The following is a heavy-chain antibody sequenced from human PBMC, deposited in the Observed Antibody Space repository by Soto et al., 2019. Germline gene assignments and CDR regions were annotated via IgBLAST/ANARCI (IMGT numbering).Heavy chain of an antibody. CDR2: IKQDGSEK. CDR1: GFTFSSYW. J-gene: IGHJ2*01. Sequence: EVQLVESGGGLVQPGGSLRLSCAASGFTFSSYWMSWVRQAPGKGLEWVANIKQDGSEKYYVDSVKGRFTISRDNAKNSLYLQMNALRAEDTPVYYCARNHYYDSSGYYYVPYWYFDLWGRGTLVTVSS. CDR3: ARNHYYDSSGYYYVPYWYFDL. D-gene: IGHD3-22*01. V-gene: IGHV3-7*05.